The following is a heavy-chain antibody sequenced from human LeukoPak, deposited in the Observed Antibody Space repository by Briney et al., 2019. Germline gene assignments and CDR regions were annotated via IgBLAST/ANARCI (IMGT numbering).Heavy chain of an antibody. V-gene: IGHV3-53*01. Sequence: PGGSLRLSCAASGFTVSSNYMSWVRQAPGKGLEWVSVIYSGGSTYYADSVKGRFTISRDNSKNTLYLQMNSLRAEDTAVYYCAKVRSFPNYYDSSGYYGWFDPWGQGTLVTVSS. CDR3: AKVRSFPNYYDSSGYYGWFDP. CDR2: IYSGGST. CDR1: GFTVSSNY. J-gene: IGHJ5*02. D-gene: IGHD3-22*01.